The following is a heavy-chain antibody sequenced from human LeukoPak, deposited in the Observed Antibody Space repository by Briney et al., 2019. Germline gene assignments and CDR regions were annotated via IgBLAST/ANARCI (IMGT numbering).Heavy chain of an antibody. V-gene: IGHV3-23*01. CDR3: AKDPYSRYDSRRFDY. J-gene: IGHJ4*02. Sequence: PGGSLRLSCAASGFTFSSYSMNWVRQAPGKGLEWVSAISGSGGSTYYADSVKGRFTISRDNSKNTLYLQMNSLRAEDTAVYYCAKDPYSRYDSRRFDYWGQGTLVTVSS. D-gene: IGHD5-12*01. CDR1: GFTFSSYS. CDR2: ISGSGGST.